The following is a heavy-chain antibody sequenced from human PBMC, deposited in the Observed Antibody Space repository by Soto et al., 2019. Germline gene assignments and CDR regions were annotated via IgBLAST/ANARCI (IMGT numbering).Heavy chain of an antibody. Sequence: LSLTCTVSGGSIGSYYWSWIRQPAGKGLEWIGRIYTSGSTNYNPSLKSRVTMSVDTSKNQLSLKLSSVTAADTAVYYCARELYCGGDCYSFPNWFDPWGQGTLVTVSS. D-gene: IGHD2-21*02. CDR2: IYTSGST. V-gene: IGHV4-4*07. CDR1: GGSIGSYY. CDR3: ARELYCGGDCYSFPNWFDP. J-gene: IGHJ5*02.